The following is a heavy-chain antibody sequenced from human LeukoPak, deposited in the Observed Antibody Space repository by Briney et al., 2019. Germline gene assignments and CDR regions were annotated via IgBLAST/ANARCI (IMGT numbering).Heavy chain of an antibody. V-gene: IGHV1-18*01. CDR2: ISAYNGNT. D-gene: IGHD2-15*01. J-gene: IGHJ5*02. CDR1: GYTFTSYG. Sequence: GASVKVSCKASGYTFTSYGISWVRQAPGQGLEWMGWISAYNGNTNYAQKLQGRVTMTTDTSTSTAYMELRSPRSDDTAVYYCARDGGGYCSGGSCYKANWFDPWGQGTLVTVSS. CDR3: ARDGGGYCSGGSCYKANWFDP.